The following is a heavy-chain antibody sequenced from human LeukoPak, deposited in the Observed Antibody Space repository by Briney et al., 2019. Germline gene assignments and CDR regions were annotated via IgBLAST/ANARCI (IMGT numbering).Heavy chain of an antibody. Sequence: PGGSLRLSCAASGFTFSSYSMNWVRQAPGKGLEWVSCISSSSSYIYYADSLKGRFTVSRDNAKNSLYLQMNSLRAEDTAVYYCARDKYNSGGEGDFDYWGQGTLVTVS. CDR2: ISSSSSYI. CDR1: GFTFSSYS. D-gene: IGHD6-19*01. CDR3: ARDKYNSGGEGDFDY. J-gene: IGHJ4*02. V-gene: IGHV3-21*01.